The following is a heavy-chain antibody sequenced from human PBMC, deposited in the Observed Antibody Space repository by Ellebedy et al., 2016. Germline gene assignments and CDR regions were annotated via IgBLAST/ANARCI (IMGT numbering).Heavy chain of an antibody. Sequence: SVKVSXXASGYTFTSYAMHWVRQAPGQGLEWMGDIIPVFGTTNHAQKFQGRVTISADTSAATAYLELRSLTSEDTAIYYCARRPSYYLDLWGQGTLVTVSS. CDR2: IIPVFGTT. CDR3: ARRPSYYLDL. V-gene: IGHV1-69*06. J-gene: IGHJ4*02. CDR1: GYTFTSYA.